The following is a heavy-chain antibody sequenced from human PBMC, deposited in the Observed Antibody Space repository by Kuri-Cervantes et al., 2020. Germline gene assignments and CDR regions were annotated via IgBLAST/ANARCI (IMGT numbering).Heavy chain of an antibody. D-gene: IGHD3-9*01. J-gene: IGHJ4*02. CDR1: GGSISSGGYS. CDR2: IYYSGST. V-gene: IGHV4-30-2*03. Sequence: SETLSLTCAVSGGSISSGGYSWSWIRQPPGKGLEWIGSIYYSGSTYYNPSLKSRVTISVDTSKNQFSLKLSSVTAADTAVYYCARHVLRYFHTDYWGQGTLVTVSS. CDR3: ARHVLRYFHTDY.